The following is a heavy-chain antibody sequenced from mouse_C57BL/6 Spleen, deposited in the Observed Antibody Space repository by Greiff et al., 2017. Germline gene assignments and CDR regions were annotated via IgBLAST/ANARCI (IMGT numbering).Heavy chain of an antibody. V-gene: IGHV1-52*01. D-gene: IGHD1-1*01. Sequence: QVQLQQPGAELVRPGSSVKLSCKASGYTFTSYWMHWVKQRPIQGLEWIGNIDPSDSETHYNQKFKDKATLTVDKSSSTAYMQLSSLTSEDSAVYYCARDYGSSYRFAYWGQGTLVTVSA. CDR1: GYTFTSYW. J-gene: IGHJ3*01. CDR3: ARDYGSSYRFAY. CDR2: IDPSDSET.